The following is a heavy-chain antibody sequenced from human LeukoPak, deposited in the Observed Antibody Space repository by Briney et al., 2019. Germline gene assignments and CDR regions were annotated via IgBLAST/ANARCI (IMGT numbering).Heavy chain of an antibody. J-gene: IGHJ4*02. CDR2: IFVSGVTT. Sequence: PGGSLRLSCVTSGFTFSLYAMSWVRQAPGKGLEWVSGIFVSGVTTYYADSVKGRFTISRDNSKNMRYLQMNRLRVEDTAVSYCVQWYYYGSGTYFPYFDYWGQGTLVTVSS. CDR1: GFTFSLYA. CDR3: VQWYYYGSGTYFPYFDY. V-gene: IGHV3-23*01. D-gene: IGHD3-10*01.